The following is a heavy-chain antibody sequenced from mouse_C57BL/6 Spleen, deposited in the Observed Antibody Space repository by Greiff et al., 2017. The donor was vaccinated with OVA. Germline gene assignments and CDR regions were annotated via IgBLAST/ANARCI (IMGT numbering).Heavy chain of an antibody. J-gene: IGHJ2*01. Sequence: QVQLQQSGAELVRPGASVKLSCKASGYTFTSYGISWVKQRTGQGLEWIGEIYPRSGNTYYNEKFKGKATLTADKSSSTAYMELRSLTSEDSAVYVCARYDYDGGDFDYWGQGTTLTVSS. D-gene: IGHD2-4*01. CDR1: GYTFTSYG. CDR3: ARYDYDGGDFDY. V-gene: IGHV1-81*01. CDR2: IYPRSGNT.